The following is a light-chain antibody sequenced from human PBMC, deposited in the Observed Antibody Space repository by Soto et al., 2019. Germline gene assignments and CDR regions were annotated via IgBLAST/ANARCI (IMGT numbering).Light chain of an antibody. Sequence: QSVLTQPASVSGSPGQSITISCTGTINDVGAYNYVSWYQQRPGSAPQLILFDVNNRPSGTSNRFSGSKSGHTAYLTIYALQSDDEAIYHCSSYTSSYTLVFGSGTKVTVL. CDR3: SSYTSSYTLV. CDR1: INDVGAYNY. V-gene: IGLV2-14*01. J-gene: IGLJ1*01. CDR2: DVN.